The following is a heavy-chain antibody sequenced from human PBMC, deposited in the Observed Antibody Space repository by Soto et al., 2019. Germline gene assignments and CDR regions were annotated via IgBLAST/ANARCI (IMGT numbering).Heavy chain of an antibody. V-gene: IGHV1-18*01. D-gene: IGHD6-19*01. CDR2: ISAYNGNT. Sequence: QVQLVQSGAEVKKPGASVKVSCKASGYTFTSYGISWVRQAPGQGLEWMGWISAYNGNTNYAQKLQGRVTMTPVTSTSTAYMELRSLRSDYTAVYYCARESAVAALDPWGQGTLVTVSS. CDR3: ARESAVAALDP. J-gene: IGHJ5*02. CDR1: GYTFTSYG.